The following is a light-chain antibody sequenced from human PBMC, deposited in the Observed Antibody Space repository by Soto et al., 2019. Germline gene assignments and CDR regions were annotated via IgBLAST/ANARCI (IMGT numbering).Light chain of an antibody. CDR3: QHYNKLPLT. V-gene: IGKV3-15*01. CDR1: QSVSSN. Sequence: EIVLTQSPATLSVSPGERATLSCRASQSVSSNLAWYQQKPGQAPRLVIYGASTRATGIPARFSGSGSGTEFTLTISSLQSEDFAVYYCQHYNKLPLTFGGEAKVEIK. J-gene: IGKJ4*01. CDR2: GAS.